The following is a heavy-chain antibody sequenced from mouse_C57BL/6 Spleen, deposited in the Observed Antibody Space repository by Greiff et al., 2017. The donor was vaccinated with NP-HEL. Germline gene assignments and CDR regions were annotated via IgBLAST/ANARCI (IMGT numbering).Heavy chain of an antibody. D-gene: IGHD1-1*01. V-gene: IGHV1-82*01. CDR3: EGYGYYGSSYPSMDY. CDR2: IYPGDGDT. Sequence: QVQLQQSGPELVKPGASVKISCKASGYAFSSSWMNWVKQRPGKGLEWIGRIYPGDGDTNYNGKFKGKATLTADKSSSTAYMQLSSLTSEDSAVYFCEGYGYYGSSYPSMDYWGQGTSVTVSS. CDR1: GYAFSSSW. J-gene: IGHJ4*01.